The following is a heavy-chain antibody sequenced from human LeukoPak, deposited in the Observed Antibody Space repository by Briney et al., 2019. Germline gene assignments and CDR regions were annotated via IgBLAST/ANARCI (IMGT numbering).Heavy chain of an antibody. CDR1: GFTFSSYS. Sequence: GGSLRLSCAASGFTFSSYSMNWVRQAPGKGLEWVSYISSSSSTIYYADSVKGRFTISRDNSKNTLYLQMNSLRAEDTAVYYCAKNSDSSGTDGMDVWGQGTTVTVSS. D-gene: IGHD3-22*01. V-gene: IGHV3-48*01. CDR3: AKNSDSSGTDGMDV. J-gene: IGHJ6*02. CDR2: ISSSSSTI.